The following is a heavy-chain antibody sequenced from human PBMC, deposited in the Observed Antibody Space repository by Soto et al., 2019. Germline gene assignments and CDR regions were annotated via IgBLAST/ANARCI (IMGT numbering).Heavy chain of an antibody. CDR2: IYPGASDI. D-gene: IGHD3-10*01. CDR1: GYTFIYLW. V-gene: IGHV5-51*01. Sequence: PGESLKISCQASGYTFIYLWVAWGRHVPGKGLEWMGVIYPGASDIRYSPSFGGHVTIEAEKSSNTSCLDWSSLQAADTAMYYCALHVTSRGSDYDDPGYCGTGTRVSVS. CDR3: ALHVTSRGSDYDDPGY. J-gene: IGHJ4*01.